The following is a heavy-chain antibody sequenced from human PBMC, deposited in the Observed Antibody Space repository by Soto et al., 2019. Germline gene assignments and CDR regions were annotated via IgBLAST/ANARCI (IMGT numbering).Heavy chain of an antibody. V-gene: IGHV4-59*01. J-gene: IGHJ4*02. CDR1: GASIRSYC. D-gene: IGHD2-2*01. CDR3: ARVRTEYAGLDY. CDR2: LCYSGNT. Sequence: PSETLSLTCTVSGASIRSYCWSWIRQPPGKGLEWIGYLCYSGNTHYSPSLKSRLSISIDTSKNQFSLKLNSVNAADTDVYFCARVRTEYAGLDYWGQGTLVTVSS.